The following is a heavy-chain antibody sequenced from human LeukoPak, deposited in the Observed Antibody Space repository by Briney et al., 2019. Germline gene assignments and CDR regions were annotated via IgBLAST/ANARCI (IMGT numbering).Heavy chain of an antibody. CDR2: IIPILGIA. CDR1: GGTFSSYT. V-gene: IGHV1-69*02. Sequence: SVKVSCKASGGTFSSYTISWVRQAPGQGLEWMGRIIPILGIANYAQKFQGRVTITADKSTSTAYMELSSLRSEDTAVYYCARVPSDYYDSSGYGWFDPWGQGTLVTVSS. J-gene: IGHJ5*02. CDR3: ARVPSDYYDSSGYGWFDP. D-gene: IGHD3-22*01.